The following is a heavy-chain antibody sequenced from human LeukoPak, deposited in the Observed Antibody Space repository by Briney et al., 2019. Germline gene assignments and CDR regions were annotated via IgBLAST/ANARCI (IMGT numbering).Heavy chain of an antibody. J-gene: IGHJ6*02. Sequence: QPGGSLRLSCAASGLTFSNYSMNWVRQAPGKGLEWVSYVSSSGSTIYYADSVKGRFTISRDNSKSSLYLQMNSLRDEDTAVYYCARGEWFGEAYGMDVWGQGTTVTVSS. V-gene: IGHV3-48*02. D-gene: IGHD3-10*01. CDR2: VSSSGSTI. CDR1: GLTFSNYS. CDR3: ARGEWFGEAYGMDV.